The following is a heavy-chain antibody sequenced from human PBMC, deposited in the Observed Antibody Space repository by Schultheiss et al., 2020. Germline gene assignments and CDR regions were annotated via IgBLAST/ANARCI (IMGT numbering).Heavy chain of an antibody. CDR1: GFTFNNYA. V-gene: IGHV3-23*01. Sequence: GGSLRLSCAASGFTFNNYAMSWFRQAPGKGLQWVSGISGSGGSTHYADSVKGRFTISRDNSKNTLYLQMSSLSAEDTAIYYCAKGDCVGHGDCSFDCWGQGTLVTVYS. CDR3: AKGDCVGHGDCSFDC. CDR2: ISGSGGST. J-gene: IGHJ4*02. D-gene: IGHD2-21*02.